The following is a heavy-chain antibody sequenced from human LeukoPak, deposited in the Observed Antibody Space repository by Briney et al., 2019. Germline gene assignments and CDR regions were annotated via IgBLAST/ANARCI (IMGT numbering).Heavy chain of an antibody. V-gene: IGHV4-39*07. CDR1: GDSSTNSIYY. Sequence: PSETLSLTCTVSGDSSTNSIYYWAWIRQPPGRGLEWIGSIDYSGSTYYNPSLKSRATISIDTSKNQFSLKLSSVTAADTAVYYCARRDFEYQRPKRKKWRNDAFDIWGQGTMVTVSS. J-gene: IGHJ3*02. CDR3: ARRDFEYQRPKRKKWRNDAFDI. CDR2: IDYSGST. D-gene: IGHD2-2*01.